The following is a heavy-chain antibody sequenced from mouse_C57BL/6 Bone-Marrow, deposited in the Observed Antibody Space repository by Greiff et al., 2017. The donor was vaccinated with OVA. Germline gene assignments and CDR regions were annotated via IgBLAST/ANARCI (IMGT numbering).Heavy chain of an antibody. V-gene: IGHV2-2*01. D-gene: IGHD3-2*02. Sequence: VKLKESGPGLVQPSQSLSITCTVSGFSLTSYGVHWVRQSPGKGLEWLGVIWSGGSTDYNAAFISRLSISKDNSKSQVFFKMNSLQADDTAIYYCARRDSSGQGGFAYWGQGTLVTVSA. CDR3: ARRDSSGQGGFAY. J-gene: IGHJ3*01. CDR1: GFSLTSYG. CDR2: IWSGGST.